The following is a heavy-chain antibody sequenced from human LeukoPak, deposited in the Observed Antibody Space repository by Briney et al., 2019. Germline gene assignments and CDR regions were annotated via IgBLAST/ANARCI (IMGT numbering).Heavy chain of an antibody. CDR2: IYYSGST. Sequence: SQTLSLTCTVSGGSTSSGDYCWSWIRQPPGKGLEWIGYIYYSGSTYYNPSLKSRVTISVDTSKNQFSLKLSSVTAADTAVYYCARGRRIVVVIPFDYWGQGTLVTVSS. D-gene: IGHD3-22*01. V-gene: IGHV4-30-4*01. CDR1: GGSTSSGDYC. J-gene: IGHJ4*02. CDR3: ARGRRIVVVIPFDY.